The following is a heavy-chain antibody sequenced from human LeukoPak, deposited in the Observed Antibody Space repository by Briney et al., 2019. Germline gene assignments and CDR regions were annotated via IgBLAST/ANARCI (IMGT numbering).Heavy chain of an antibody. CDR1: GFIVSGDF. J-gene: IGHJ4*02. D-gene: IGHD6-13*01. CDR3: AREGITGYSSNGFDY. CDR2: IYSDGST. Sequence: SGGSLRLSCAASGFIVSGDFMSWVRQAPGKGLEWVSVIYSDGSTYYADSVKGRFTISRDNPKNTLDLQMTGLRAEDTAVYYCAREGITGYSSNGFDYWGQGTLVTVSS. V-gene: IGHV3-53*01.